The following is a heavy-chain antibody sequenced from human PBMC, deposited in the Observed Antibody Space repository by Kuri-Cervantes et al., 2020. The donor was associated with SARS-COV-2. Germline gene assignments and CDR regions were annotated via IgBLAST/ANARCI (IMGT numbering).Heavy chain of an antibody. D-gene: IGHD3-22*01. CDR2: IHPSGGT. J-gene: IGHJ4*02. V-gene: IGHV4-4*07. CDR1: GDSFSDSY. CDR3: AKDRYFDGRGGYYELGY. Sequence: SQTLSLTCVVSGDSFSDSYWSWIRQPAGKGLEWIGRIHPSGGTNYNSSLESRVTMSIDTSKKQFSLNLSAVTAADTAVYYCAKDRYFDGRGGYYELGYWGQGVLVTVSS.